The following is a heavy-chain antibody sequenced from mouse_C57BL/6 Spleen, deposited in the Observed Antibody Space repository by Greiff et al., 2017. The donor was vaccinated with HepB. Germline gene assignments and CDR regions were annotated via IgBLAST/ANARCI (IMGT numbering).Heavy chain of an antibody. CDR2: IDPSDSET. J-gene: IGHJ3*01. D-gene: IGHD1-1*01. V-gene: IGHV1-52*01. CDR1: GYTFTSYW. Sequence: QVQLKQPGAELVRPGSSVKLSCKASGYTFTSYWMHWVKQRPIQGLEWIGNIDPSDSETHYNQKFKDKATLTVDKSSSTAYMQLSSLTSEDSAVYYCARLDYGSPPFAYWGQGTLVTVSA. CDR3: ARLDYGSPPFAY.